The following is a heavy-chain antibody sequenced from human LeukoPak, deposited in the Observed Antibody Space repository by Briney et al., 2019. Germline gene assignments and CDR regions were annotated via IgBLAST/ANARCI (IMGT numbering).Heavy chain of an antibody. CDR1: GDSVSSNSAA. CDR2: TYYRSKWYN. CDR3: ARALRYCSDGNCFYYYVDY. D-gene: IGHD2-15*01. V-gene: IGHV6-1*01. J-gene: IGHJ4*02. Sequence: SQTLSLTCAISGDSVSSNSAAWNWIRQSPSRGLEWLGRTYYRSKWYNDYAVSVKSRITINPDTSKNQFSLKLTSVTAADTAVYYCARALRYCSDGNCFYYYVDYWGQGSLVTVSS.